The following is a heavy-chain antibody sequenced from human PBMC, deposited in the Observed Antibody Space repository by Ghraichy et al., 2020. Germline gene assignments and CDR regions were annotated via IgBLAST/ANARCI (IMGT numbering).Heavy chain of an antibody. CDR3: AVLVSHGVDV. CDR2: IYRNGDA. V-gene: IGHV4-30-2*01. Sequence: SQTLSLTCAVSGVSISSADYSWTWVRQPPGKAPEWIGYIYRNGDAYYNPSLRSRVTFSVDRSDKQFYLRLNSVTAADTAIYYCAVLVSHGVDVWGQGTTVTVSS. CDR1: GVSISSADYS. D-gene: IGHD3-3*01. J-gene: IGHJ6*02.